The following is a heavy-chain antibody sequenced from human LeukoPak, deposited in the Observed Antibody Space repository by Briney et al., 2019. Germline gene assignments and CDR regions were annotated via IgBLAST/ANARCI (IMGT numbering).Heavy chain of an antibody. Sequence: EASVKVSCKASGGTFSSYAISWVRQAPGQGLEWMGGIIPIFGTANYAQKFQGRVAITADESTSTAYMELSSLRSEDTAVYYCATDHCTRTNCYEDYYHGMDVWGQGTTVTVSS. J-gene: IGHJ6*02. V-gene: IGHV1-69*01. CDR2: IIPIFGTA. CDR1: GGTFSSYA. CDR3: ATDHCTRTNCYEDYYHGMDV. D-gene: IGHD2-2*01.